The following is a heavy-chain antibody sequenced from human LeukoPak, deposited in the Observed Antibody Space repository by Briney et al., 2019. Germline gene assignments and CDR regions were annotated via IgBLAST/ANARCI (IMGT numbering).Heavy chain of an antibody. CDR2: ISAYNGNT. Sequence: ASVKVSCKASGYTFTSYGISWVRQAPGQGLEWMGWISAYNGNTNYAQKLQGRVTVTTDTSTSTAYMELRSLRSDDKAVYYCARDGYSYGSDAFDIWGQGTMVTVSS. D-gene: IGHD5-18*01. J-gene: IGHJ3*02. V-gene: IGHV1-18*01. CDR1: GYTFTSYG. CDR3: ARDGYSYGSDAFDI.